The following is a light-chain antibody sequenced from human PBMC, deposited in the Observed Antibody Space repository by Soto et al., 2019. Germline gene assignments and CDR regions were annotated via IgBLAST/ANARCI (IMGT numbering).Light chain of an antibody. CDR1: QTISFW. CDR2: DAS. J-gene: IGKJ2*01. V-gene: IGKV1-5*01. CDR3: QQYHSSPYT. Sequence: DIQMTQSPSTLSASVGDKVTITCRASQTISFWLAWYQQKPGKAPKLMLYDASSLESGGPSRCRVSGSGTEFTLPISSLQPDDFATYYCQQYHSSPYTFGQGTKLEIQ.